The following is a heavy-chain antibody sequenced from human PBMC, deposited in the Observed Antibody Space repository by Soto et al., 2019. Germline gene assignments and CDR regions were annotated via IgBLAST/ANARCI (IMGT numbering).Heavy chain of an antibody. J-gene: IGHJ6*02. V-gene: IGHV4-31*03. D-gene: IGHD6-13*01. CDR1: GGSISSGGYY. CDR2: IYYSGST. Sequence: TLSLTCTVSGGSISSGGYYWSWIRQHPGKGPEWIGYIYYSGSTYYNPSLKSRVTISVDTSKNQFSLKLSSVTAADTAVYYCARDPHPGIAAAGHYYYYGMDVWGQGTTVTVSS. CDR3: ARDPHPGIAAAGHYYYYGMDV.